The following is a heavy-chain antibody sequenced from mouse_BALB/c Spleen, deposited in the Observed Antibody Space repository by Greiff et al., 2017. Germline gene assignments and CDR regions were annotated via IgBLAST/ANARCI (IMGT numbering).Heavy chain of an antibody. CDR2: IYPGSGST. V-gene: IGHV1-77*01. CDR3: ARSLYYYGSSYDYFDY. D-gene: IGHD1-1*01. CDR1: GYTFTDYV. J-gene: IGHJ2*01. Sequence: VQLVESGPELVKPGASVKMSCKASGYTFTDYVISWVKQRTGQGLEWIGEIYPGSGSTYYNEKFKGKATLTADKSSNTAYMQLSSLTSEDSAVYFCARSLYYYGSSYDYFDYWGQGTTLTVSS.